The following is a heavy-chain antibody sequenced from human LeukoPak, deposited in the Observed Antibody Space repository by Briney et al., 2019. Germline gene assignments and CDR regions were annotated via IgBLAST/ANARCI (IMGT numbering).Heavy chain of an antibody. CDR3: ARARWFGELLSY. D-gene: IGHD3-10*01. V-gene: IGHV3-7*01. CDR1: GFTFSSYE. Sequence: GGSLRLSCAASGFTFSSYEMSWVRQAPGKGLEWVANIKQDGSEKYYVDSVKGRFTISRDNAKNSLYLQMNSLRAEDTAVYYCARARWFGELLSYWGQGTLVTVSS. CDR2: IKQDGSEK. J-gene: IGHJ4*02.